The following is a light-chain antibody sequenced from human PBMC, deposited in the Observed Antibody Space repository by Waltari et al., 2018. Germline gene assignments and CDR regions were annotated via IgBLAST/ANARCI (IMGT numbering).Light chain of an antibody. CDR3: NSYAGSSSWV. J-gene: IGLJ3*02. CDR2: EVS. CDR1: SSDVGFSNY. V-gene: IGLV2-14*01. Sequence: QSALTQPASVSGSPGQSITISCTGTSSDVGFSNYVSWYQQHPGKAPKLMIYEVSERPSGVSNRFSGSKSGNTASLTISGLQAEDEADYYCNSYAGSSSWVFGGGTKLTVL.